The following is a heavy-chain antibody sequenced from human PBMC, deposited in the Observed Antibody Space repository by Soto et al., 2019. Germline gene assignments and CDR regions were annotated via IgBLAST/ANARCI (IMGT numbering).Heavy chain of an antibody. CDR2: VHPDIGGT. J-gene: IGHJ4*02. D-gene: IGHD3-22*01. Sequence: GASVKVSCKTSGYIFTDHLIHWVRQSPGQGLQWVGWVHPDIGGTNVAQAFQDRVTMTADTSITTAYMDLARLRPDDTAIFYCARGAQGFFPVSGIYFYFDHWGQGTPFTVS. V-gene: IGHV1-2*02. CDR3: ARGAQGFFPVSGIYFYFDH. CDR1: GYIFTDHL.